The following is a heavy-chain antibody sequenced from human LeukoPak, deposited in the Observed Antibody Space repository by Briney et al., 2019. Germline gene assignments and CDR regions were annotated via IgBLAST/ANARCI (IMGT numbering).Heavy chain of an antibody. J-gene: IGHJ6*02. CDR3: ARVGGYDYYYYYGMDV. V-gene: IGHV4-4*07. CDR1: GGSISSYY. Sequence: PSETLSLTCTVSGGSISSYYWSWVRQPAGKGLEWIGRIYTSGSTNYNPSLKSRVTMSVDTSKNQFSLKLSSVTAADTAVYYCARVGGYDYYYYYGMDVWGQGTTVTVSS. CDR2: IYTSGST. D-gene: IGHD5-12*01.